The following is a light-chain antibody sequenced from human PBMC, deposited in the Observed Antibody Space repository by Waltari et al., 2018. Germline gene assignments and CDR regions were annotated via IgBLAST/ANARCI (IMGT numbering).Light chain of an antibody. CDR2: EGS. V-gene: IGLV2-23*01. CDR3: CSYAGSRNYV. CDR1: SSDVGSYNL. J-gene: IGLJ1*01. Sequence: QSALTQPASVSGSPGQSITIACPGTSSDVGSYNLVSWYHQHPGKAPTLMIDEGSKRPSGVSNRFSGSKSGNTASLTIAGLQAEDEADYYCCSYAGSRNYVFGTGTKVTVL.